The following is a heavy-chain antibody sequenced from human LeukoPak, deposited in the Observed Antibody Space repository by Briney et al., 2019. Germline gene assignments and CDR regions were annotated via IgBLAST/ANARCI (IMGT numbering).Heavy chain of an antibody. Sequence: SETLSLTCVVSGDSFSPTDYWSWVRQPPGEGLEWIGEISHSGNTLYNPSVQSRVSISLDMSKTQVSLKLSSVTAADTAVYYCARNVPAGYGSDIWGQGTMVTVSS. J-gene: IGHJ3*02. CDR3: ARNVPAGYGSDI. V-gene: IGHV4-4*02. CDR2: ISHSGNT. CDR1: GDSFSPTDY. D-gene: IGHD6-13*01.